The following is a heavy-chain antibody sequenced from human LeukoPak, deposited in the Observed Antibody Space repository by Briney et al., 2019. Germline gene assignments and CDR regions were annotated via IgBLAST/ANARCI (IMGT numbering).Heavy chain of an antibody. V-gene: IGHV4-34*01. D-gene: IGHD1-14*01. Sequence: SETLSLTCAVYGGSFSGYYWSWIRQPPGKGLEWIGEINHSGSTNYNPSLKSRVTTSVDTSKNQFSLKLSSVTAADTAVYYCARGRTDYWGQGTLVTVSS. CDR1: GGSFSGYY. CDR3: ARGRTDY. J-gene: IGHJ4*02. CDR2: INHSGST.